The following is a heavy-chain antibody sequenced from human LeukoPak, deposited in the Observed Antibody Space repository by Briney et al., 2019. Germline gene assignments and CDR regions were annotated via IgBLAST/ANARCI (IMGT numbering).Heavy chain of an antibody. V-gene: IGHV6-1*01. D-gene: IGHD1-26*01. CDR3: ARLVGASWFDS. Sequence: SQSLSLTCAISGDSVSTNSATWTWLRQSPSRGLEWLGRTYYRSKWYNDYAVSMKSRITINPDTSKNQFSLQLNSVTPEDTAVYYCARLVGASWFDSWGQGTLVTVSS. CDR2: TYYRSKWYN. J-gene: IGHJ5*01. CDR1: GDSVSTNSAT.